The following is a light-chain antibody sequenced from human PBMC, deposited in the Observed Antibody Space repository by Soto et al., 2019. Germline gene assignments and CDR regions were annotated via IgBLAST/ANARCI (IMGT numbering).Light chain of an antibody. CDR2: EVT. V-gene: IGLV2-14*01. CDR1: SNDVGGYNY. Sequence: QSALTQPASVSGSRGQSITLSCSGTSNDVGGYNYVSWYQQHPGKAPKLIIYEVTYRPSGISSRFSGSKSGNTASLTISGLQTEDEADYYCISFSSSTTLEVFGTGTKLTVL. J-gene: IGLJ1*01. CDR3: ISFSSSTTLEV.